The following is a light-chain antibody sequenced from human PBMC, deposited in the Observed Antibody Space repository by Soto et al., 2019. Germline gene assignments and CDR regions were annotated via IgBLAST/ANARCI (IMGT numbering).Light chain of an antibody. CDR3: SYMRNSLYV. V-gene: IGLV2-14*01. CDR2: AVS. J-gene: IGLJ1*01. Sequence: QSALTEPASVSGSPGQSITISCTGTSSDVGDYNYVSWYQQNPGKAPKLMISAVSNRPSGVSDRFSGSKSGNTASLTISGLQAEDEADYYCSYMRNSLYVFGTGTKVTVL. CDR1: SSDVGDYNY.